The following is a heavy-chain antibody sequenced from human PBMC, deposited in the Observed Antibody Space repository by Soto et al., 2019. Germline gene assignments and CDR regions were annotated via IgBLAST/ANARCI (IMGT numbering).Heavy chain of an antibody. Sequence: SGGSLRLSCAASGFTFSSYAMSRVRQAPGKGLEWVSVISGSEGSTYYADSVKGRFIISRDNSKNTLYLQMKSLRAEDTAVYYCAKDLPYDYVWGSYRPIFYYYGMDVWGQGTTVTVSS. D-gene: IGHD3-16*02. V-gene: IGHV3-23*01. CDR3: AKDLPYDYVWGSYRPIFYYYGMDV. J-gene: IGHJ6*02. CDR2: ISGSEGST. CDR1: GFTFSSYA.